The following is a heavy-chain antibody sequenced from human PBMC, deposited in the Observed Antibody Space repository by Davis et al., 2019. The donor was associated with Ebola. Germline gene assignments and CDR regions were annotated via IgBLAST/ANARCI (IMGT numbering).Heavy chain of an antibody. CDR1: GFIFRNYV. CDR3: ARVKLLSAAEMYFDS. D-gene: IGHD2/OR15-2a*01. Sequence: GESLKISCAASGFIFRNYVMSWVRQAPGKGLEWVSTLGTSADTYYADSVKGRFTISRHNSKDTLYLQMSDLTTEDTAVYYCARVKLLSAAEMYFDSWGQGALVTVSS. V-gene: IGHV3-23*01. J-gene: IGHJ4*02. CDR2: LGTSADT.